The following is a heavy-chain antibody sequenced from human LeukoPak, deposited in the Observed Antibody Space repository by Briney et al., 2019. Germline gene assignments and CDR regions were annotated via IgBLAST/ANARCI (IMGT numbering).Heavy chain of an antibody. Sequence: PSETLSLTCTVSGGSVSRGGYYWNWIRQHPGKGLEWTGFTSYSEGTYYNPSLMSRITILVDISQNQFSLKMRDVTAADTAVYFCATADWESFYFDSWGQGALVAVSS. D-gene: IGHD1-26*01. J-gene: IGHJ4*02. CDR3: ATADWESFYFDS. CDR1: GGSVSRGGYY. CDR2: TSYSEGT. V-gene: IGHV4-31*03.